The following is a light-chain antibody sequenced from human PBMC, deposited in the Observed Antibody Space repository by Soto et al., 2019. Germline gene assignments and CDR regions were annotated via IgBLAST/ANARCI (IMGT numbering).Light chain of an antibody. CDR1: QNVSSN. CDR2: GAS. V-gene: IGKV3-15*01. J-gene: IGKJ2*01. Sequence: EIVMTQSPATLSVSPGERATLSCRASQNVSSNLAWYQQKPGQAPRLLIYGASTRATAIPARFSGSGSGTEFTLTISSLQSEDFAVYYCQQYNNWPPRYTFGQGTKLEIK. CDR3: QQYNNWPPRYT.